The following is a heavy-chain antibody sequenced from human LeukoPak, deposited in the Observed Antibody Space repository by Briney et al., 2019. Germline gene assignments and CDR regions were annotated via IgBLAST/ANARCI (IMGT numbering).Heavy chain of an antibody. CDR1: GGSFSGYY. Sequence: SETLSLTCAVYGGSFSGYYWSWIRQPPGKGLEWIGEINHSGSTNYNPSLKSRVTISVDTSKNQFSLKLSSVTAADTAVYYCARTNQWLVPMGIDYWGQGTLVTVSS. D-gene: IGHD6-19*01. J-gene: IGHJ4*02. CDR2: INHSGST. V-gene: IGHV4-34*01. CDR3: ARTNQWLVPMGIDY.